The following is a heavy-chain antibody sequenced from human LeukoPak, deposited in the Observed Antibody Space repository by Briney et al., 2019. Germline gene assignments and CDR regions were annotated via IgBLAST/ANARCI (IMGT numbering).Heavy chain of an antibody. J-gene: IGHJ4*02. CDR2: TYDSGGTTSYT. CDR3: AKNRQQWLARPANYY. Sequence: GGSLRLSCEASGFTLSSYAMNWVRQAPGKGLEWVAGTYDSGGTTSYTWYAGSVKGRFTISRDKFKNTLYLQMNSLRAEDTAVYYCAKNRQQWLARPANYYWGQGILVAVSS. CDR1: GFTLSSYA. V-gene: IGHV3-23*01. D-gene: IGHD6-19*01.